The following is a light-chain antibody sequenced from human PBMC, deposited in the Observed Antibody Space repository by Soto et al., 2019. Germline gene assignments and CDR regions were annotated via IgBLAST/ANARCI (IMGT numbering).Light chain of an antibody. CDR3: KQYNNWPPVT. CDR1: QSVSSN. J-gene: IGKJ2*01. V-gene: IGKV3-15*01. CDR2: GAS. Sequence: EIVMTQSPATLSVSPGERATLACRASQSVSSNLAWYQQKPGQAPRLLIYGASTRATGIPARFSGSGSGTEFTLTISSLQSEDFAVYYCKQYNNWPPVTFGQGTTLEIK.